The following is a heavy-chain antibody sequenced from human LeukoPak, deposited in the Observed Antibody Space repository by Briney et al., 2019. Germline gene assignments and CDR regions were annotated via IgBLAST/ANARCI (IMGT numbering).Heavy chain of an antibody. V-gene: IGHV4-34*01. D-gene: IGHD3-22*01. CDR1: GGSFSGYY. CDR2: INHSGST. CDR3: ARGGAAIVVVTFFDY. J-gene: IGHJ4*02. Sequence: SETLSLTCAVYGGSFSGYYWSWIRQPPGKGLEWIGEINHSGSTNYSPSLKSRVTISVDTSKNQFSLKLSSVTAADTAVYYCARGGAAIVVVTFFDYWGQGTLVTVSS.